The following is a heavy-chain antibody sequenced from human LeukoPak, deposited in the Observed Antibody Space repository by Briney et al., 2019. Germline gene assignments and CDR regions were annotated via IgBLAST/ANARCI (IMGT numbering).Heavy chain of an antibody. V-gene: IGHV4-34*01. CDR3: ASQAYCSGGSCSSDRNHYYYGMDV. CDR1: GGPFSGYY. J-gene: IGHJ6*02. CDR2: SNHSGST. D-gene: IGHD2-15*01. Sequence: SETLSLTCAVYGGPFSGYYWSWIRHPPGKGLEWIGESNHSGSTNYNPSLKSRVTITVDTSKNQFSLKLSSVTAADTAVYYCASQAYCSGGSCSSDRNHYYYGMDVWGQGTTVTVSS.